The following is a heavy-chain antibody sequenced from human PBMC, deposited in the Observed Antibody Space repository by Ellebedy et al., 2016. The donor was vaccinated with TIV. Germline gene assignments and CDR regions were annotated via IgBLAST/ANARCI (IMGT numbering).Heavy chain of an antibody. CDR2: SNSGGSST. D-gene: IGHD3-16*02. CDR3: ARSLYVWGNYRSWGMDV. Sequence: PGGSLRLSCAASGFTFSSDWMHWVRQVPGKGLVWVSCSNSGGSSTSYADSVKGRFTISRDNAKNTLDLQMNSLRAGDTAVYYCARSLYVWGNYRSWGMDVWGQGTTVTVSS. J-gene: IGHJ6*02. V-gene: IGHV3-74*01. CDR1: GFTFSSDW.